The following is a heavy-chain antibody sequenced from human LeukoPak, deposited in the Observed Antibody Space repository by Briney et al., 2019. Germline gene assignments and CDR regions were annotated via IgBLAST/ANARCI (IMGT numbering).Heavy chain of an antibody. CDR1: VGSFSSSNYY. J-gene: IGHJ2*01. Sequence: PSGALSLTCTLSVGSFSSSNYYWGWTRQPPGDGLEWLGRLYYSGSTNHNRPVKRLHTIPVDTPKNHFSLILTSVTAADSAVYYCARLLGASAGWYFVLWGGGTLVTVSS. CDR3: ARLLGASAGWYFVL. CDR2: LYYSGST. D-gene: IGHD1-26*01. V-gene: IGHV4-39*02.